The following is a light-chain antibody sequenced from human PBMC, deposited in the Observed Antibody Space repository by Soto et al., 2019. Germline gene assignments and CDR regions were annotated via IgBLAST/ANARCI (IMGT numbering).Light chain of an antibody. CDR2: HAH. V-gene: IGKV1-5*01. J-gene: IGKJ2*01. CDR1: QSISTW. CDR3: QQYDSHPMYT. Sequence: IQMTQSPSSLSASVGDIFTITCRASQSISTWLAWYQPKIGKAPKLLTYHAHSLNSGVQSSFSGSGYGTEFNLTISSLQPDDFATYYCQQYDSHPMYTFGQGTKVDI.